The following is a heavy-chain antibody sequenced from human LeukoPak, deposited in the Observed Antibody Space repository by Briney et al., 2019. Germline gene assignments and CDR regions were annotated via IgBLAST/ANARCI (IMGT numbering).Heavy chain of an antibody. CDR3: SRDGFGSGDC. Sequence: GGSLRLSCAASGFTFIIFGMNWVRQALGKGLEWVSSISSESTNIYYADSVKGRFTISRDNAKNSLFLEMNSLRPEDTAVYYCSRDGFGSGDCWGQGTLVTVSS. V-gene: IGHV3-21*01. CDR1: GFTFIIFG. J-gene: IGHJ4*02. D-gene: IGHD2-15*01. CDR2: ISSESTNI.